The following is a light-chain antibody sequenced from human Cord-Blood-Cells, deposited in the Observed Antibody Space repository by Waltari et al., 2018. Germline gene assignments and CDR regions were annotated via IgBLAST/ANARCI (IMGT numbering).Light chain of an antibody. CDR2: WAS. J-gene: IGKJ2*01. CDR3: QQYYSTPYT. Sequence: DIVMTQPPDSLAVSLAGRATINCQPSPSVLYSSNNKNYLAWYQQKPGQPPKLLIYWASTRESGVPDRFSGSGSGTDFTLTISSLQAEDVAVYYCQQYYSTPYTFGQGTKLEIK. V-gene: IGKV4-1*01. CDR1: PSVLYSSNNKNY.